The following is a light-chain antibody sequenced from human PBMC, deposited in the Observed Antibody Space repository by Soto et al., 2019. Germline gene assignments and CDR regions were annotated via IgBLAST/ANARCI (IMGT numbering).Light chain of an antibody. V-gene: IGLV1-40*01. CDR2: GNR. CDR1: NSNLGAGYD. Sequence: QSVLTQQPSVSGAPGQRVNISCTGNNSNLGAGYDVHWYQQLPGAAPKLVIFGNRNRPSGVPERFSGSKSGTSASLAITGLQAEDEADYYCQAYDYSLTAFVFGGGTKLTVL. J-gene: IGLJ3*02. CDR3: QAYDYSLTAFV.